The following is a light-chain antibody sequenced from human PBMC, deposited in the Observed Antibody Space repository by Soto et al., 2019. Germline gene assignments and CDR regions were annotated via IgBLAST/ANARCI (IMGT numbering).Light chain of an antibody. V-gene: IGLV1-51*01. J-gene: IGLJ3*02. CDR1: TSNIGNNY. Sequence: QSALTQPPSVSAAPGQTVTISCSGSTSNIGNNYVSWYQQVPGTAPKLLIYDNNKRPSGIPDRFSGSKSGTSATLGITGLQTGDEADYYCGTWDSSLSAGMFGGGTKLTVL. CDR2: DNN. CDR3: GTWDSSLSAGM.